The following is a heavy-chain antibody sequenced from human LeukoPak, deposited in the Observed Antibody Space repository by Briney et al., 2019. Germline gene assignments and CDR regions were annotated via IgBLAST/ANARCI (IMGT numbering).Heavy chain of an antibody. D-gene: IGHD6-13*01. J-gene: IGHJ5*02. CDR2: FDPEDGET. Sequence: GASVTVSFKVSGYTLTELSMHWVRQAPGKGLEWMGGFDPEDGETIYAQKFQGRVTMTEDTSTDTAYMELSSLRSEDTAVYYCATLTIAAAGTAYNWFDPWGQGTLVTVSS. CDR1: GYTLTELS. CDR3: ATLTIAAAGTAYNWFDP. V-gene: IGHV1-24*01.